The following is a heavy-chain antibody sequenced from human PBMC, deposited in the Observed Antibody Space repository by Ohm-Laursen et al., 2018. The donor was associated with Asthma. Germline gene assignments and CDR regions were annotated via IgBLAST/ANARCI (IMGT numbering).Heavy chain of an antibody. Sequence: SLRLSCAASRFTFSSYWMHWVRQAPGKGPVWVSRLNTDGSGTWYADSVKGRFTISRDNAKNTLYLQMNSLRAEDTAVYYCARARSGSSYDYWGQGTLVTVSS. D-gene: IGHD1-26*01. CDR3: ARARSGSSYDY. CDR2: LNTDGSGT. J-gene: IGHJ4*02. CDR1: RFTFSSYW. V-gene: IGHV3-74*01.